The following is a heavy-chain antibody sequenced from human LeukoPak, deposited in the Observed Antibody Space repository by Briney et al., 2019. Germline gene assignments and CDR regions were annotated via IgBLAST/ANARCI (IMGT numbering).Heavy chain of an antibody. D-gene: IGHD3-3*01. CDR1: GGSFSGYY. CDR3: ARSGVFGVVIGGDNWFGP. Sequence: SETLSLTCAVYGGSFSGYYWSWIRQPPGKGLEWIGEINHSGSTDYNPSLKSRVTISVDTSKNQFSLKLSSVTAADTAVYYCARSGVFGVVIGGDNWFGPWGQGTLVTVSS. CDR2: INHSGST. V-gene: IGHV4-34*01. J-gene: IGHJ5*02.